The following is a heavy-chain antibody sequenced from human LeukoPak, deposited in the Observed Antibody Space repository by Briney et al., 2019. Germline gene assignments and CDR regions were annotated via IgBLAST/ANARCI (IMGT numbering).Heavy chain of an antibody. CDR3: TSDLECVNCHEGRY. CDR2: IRYDGSNK. J-gene: IGHJ4*02. Sequence: PGGSLRLSCAASGCTFSSYGMRWVRQAPGKGLEWVAFIRYDGSNKYYADSVKGRFTISRDNSKNTLFLQMSSLKTEDTAVYYCTSDLECVNCHEGRYWGQGTLVTVSS. CDR1: GCTFSSYG. V-gene: IGHV3-30*02. D-gene: IGHD1-1*01.